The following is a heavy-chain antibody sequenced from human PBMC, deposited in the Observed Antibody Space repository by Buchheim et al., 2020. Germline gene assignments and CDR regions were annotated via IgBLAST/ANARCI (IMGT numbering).Heavy chain of an antibody. CDR2: IKQDGSET. Sequence: EVQLVESGGDLVQPGGSLRLSCVASGLTFNTYWMNWVRQAPGKGLEWVAKIKQDGSETYYVDSVKGRFTISRDNAKNSLYLQMNSLRAEDTAVYYCARGASMWYFQHWGQGTL. CDR3: ARGASMWYFQH. D-gene: IGHD2/OR15-2a*01. V-gene: IGHV3-7*01. CDR1: GLTFNTYW. J-gene: IGHJ1*01.